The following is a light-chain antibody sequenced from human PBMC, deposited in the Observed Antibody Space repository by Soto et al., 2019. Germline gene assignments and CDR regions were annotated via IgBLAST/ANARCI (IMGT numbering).Light chain of an antibody. CDR3: QQRLHWPIT. Sequence: EIVLTQSPATLSLSPGDRVTLSCRASQTVVRYLSCYQHSHGQGPRLVVYDASYRATGIPAMFSGSGSETDFTLTISSLEYEDLAVYYCQQRLHWPITFGQGTRLEIK. CDR2: DAS. V-gene: IGKV3-11*01. CDR1: QTVVRY. J-gene: IGKJ5*01.